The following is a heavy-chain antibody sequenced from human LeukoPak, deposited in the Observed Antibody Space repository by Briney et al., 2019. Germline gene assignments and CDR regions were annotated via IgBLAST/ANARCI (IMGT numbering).Heavy chain of an antibody. CDR2: ISSSGGLI. D-gene: IGHD4/OR15-4a*01. J-gene: IGHJ4*02. CDR3: ARRAGAYSHPYDY. Sequence: GGSLRLSCAASGFTFSSYEMNWVRQAPGKGLEWISYISSSGGLIYYADSVKGRFTISRDNSKNTLYLQMNSLRAEDTAVYYCARRAGAYSHPYDYWGQGTLVTVSS. CDR1: GFTFSSYE. V-gene: IGHV3-48*03.